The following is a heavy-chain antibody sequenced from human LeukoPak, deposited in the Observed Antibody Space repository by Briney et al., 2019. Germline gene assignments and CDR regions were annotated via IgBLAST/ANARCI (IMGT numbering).Heavy chain of an antibody. D-gene: IGHD3-9*01. CDR1: GFTFSSYA. V-gene: IGHV3-21*01. CDR2: ISSSSTYI. CDR3: ASGDVLRYFDWSPPGGY. J-gene: IGHJ4*02. Sequence: PGGSLRLSCAASGFTFSSYAMSWVRQAPGKGLEWVSSISSSSTYIYYADSVKGRFTISRDNAKISLYLQMNSLRAEDTAVYYCASGDVLRYFDWSPPGGYWGQGTLVTVSS.